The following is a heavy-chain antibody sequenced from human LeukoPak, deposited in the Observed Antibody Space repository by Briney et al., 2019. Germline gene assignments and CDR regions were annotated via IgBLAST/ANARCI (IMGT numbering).Heavy chain of an antibody. CDR3: ARDLGSRAVAGD. Sequence: GGTLCLSCTASGFTISSYGMHWVRQAPGKGLEWVGVIWYGGSNKYYADSVKGRFTISRDNSKTTLYLQMNSLRAEDTAVYYCARDLGSRAVAGDWGQRTLLTDSS. J-gene: IGHJ4*02. CDR1: GFTISSYG. V-gene: IGHV3-33*08. D-gene: IGHD6-19*01. CDR2: IWYGGSNK.